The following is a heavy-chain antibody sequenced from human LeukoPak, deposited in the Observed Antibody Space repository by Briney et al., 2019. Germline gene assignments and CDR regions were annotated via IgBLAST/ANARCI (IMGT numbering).Heavy chain of an antibody. CDR1: GYTFTSYG. J-gene: IGHJ5*02. D-gene: IGHD2-15*01. CDR2: ISAYNGNT. CDR3: ARVFMGIHYSAYNWFDP. V-gene: IGHV1-18*01. Sequence: ASVKVSCKASGYTFTSYGISWVRQAPGQGLEWMGWISAYNGNTNYAQKLQGRVTMTTDTSTSTAYMELRSLRSDDTAVYYCARVFMGIHYSAYNWFDPWGQGTLVTVSS.